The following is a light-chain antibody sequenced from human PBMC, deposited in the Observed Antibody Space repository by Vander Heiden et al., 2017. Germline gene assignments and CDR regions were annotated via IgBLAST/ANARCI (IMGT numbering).Light chain of an antibody. J-gene: IGKJ5*01. V-gene: IGKV1-39*01. CDR1: QSISIY. Sequence: ESQMTHSPSSLSASVGDRVTITCRASQSISIYLNWYQQKPGKAPKLLIYAASSLQSGVPSRFSGSGSGTDFTLTISRLQPEDFATYYCQQSDSTPITFGQGTQLDIK. CDR3: QQSDSTPIT. CDR2: AAS.